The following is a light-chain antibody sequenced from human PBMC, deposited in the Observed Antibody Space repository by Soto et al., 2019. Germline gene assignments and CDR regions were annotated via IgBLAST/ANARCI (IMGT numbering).Light chain of an antibody. J-gene: IGKJ1*01. V-gene: IGKV3-20*01. CDR1: QSVSSSY. Sequence: EIVLTQSPGTLSLSPGERATLSCRASQSVSSSYLAWYQQKPGQAPRLLIYGASSRATGIPDTFSGSGSGTDFTLTISRLEPEDFAVYYCQQYGSLRTFGQGTKVEIK. CDR2: GAS. CDR3: QQYGSLRT.